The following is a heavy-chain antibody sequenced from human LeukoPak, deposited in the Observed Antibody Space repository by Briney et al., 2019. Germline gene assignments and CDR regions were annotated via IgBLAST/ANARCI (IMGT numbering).Heavy chain of an antibody. CDR1: GYTFTGYY. CDR2: INPNSGGT. Sequence: ASVKVSCKASGYTFTGYYMHWVRQAPGQGLEWMGWINPNSGGTNYAQKFQGRVTMTRDMSTSTVYMELSSLRSEDTAVYYCARGGFLGGSYLYDYWGQGTLVTVSS. V-gene: IGHV1-2*02. D-gene: IGHD1-26*01. J-gene: IGHJ4*02. CDR3: ARGGFLGGSYLYDY.